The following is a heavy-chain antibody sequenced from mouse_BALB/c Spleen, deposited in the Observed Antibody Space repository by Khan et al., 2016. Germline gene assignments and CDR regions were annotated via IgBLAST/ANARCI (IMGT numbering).Heavy chain of an antibody. D-gene: IGHD2-4*01. J-gene: IGHJ3*01. CDR3: ASYYEYAGEFAY. Sequence: VKLEESGPGLVAPSQSLSITCTVSGFSLTGFSVNWVRQPPGKGLEWLGMIWGDGSTDYNSALKSRLSISKDNSKSQVFLKMNSLQTDDTARYXCASYYEYAGEFAYWGQGTLVTVSA. CDR1: GFSLTGFS. CDR2: IWGDGST. V-gene: IGHV2-6-7*01.